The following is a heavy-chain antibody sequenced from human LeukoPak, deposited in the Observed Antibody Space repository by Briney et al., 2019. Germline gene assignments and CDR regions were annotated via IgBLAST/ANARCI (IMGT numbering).Heavy chain of an antibody. V-gene: IGHV3-30*18. Sequence: GGSLRLSCAASGSTFSSYGMHWVRQAPGKGLEWVAVISYDGSNKYYADSVKGRFTTSRDNSKNTLYLQMNSLRAEDTAVYYCAKATWGEIDYWGRGTLVTVSS. J-gene: IGHJ4*02. CDR2: ISYDGSNK. D-gene: IGHD3-16*01. CDR1: GSTFSSYG. CDR3: AKATWGEIDY.